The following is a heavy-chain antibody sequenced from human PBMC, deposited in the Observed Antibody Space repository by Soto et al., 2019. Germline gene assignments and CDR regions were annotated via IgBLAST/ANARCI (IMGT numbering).Heavy chain of an antibody. CDR2: IIPIFGTA. CDR3: ASAPPPRYNWNCYYYGMDV. Sequence: SVKVSCKAPGGTFSSYAISWVRQAPGQGLEWMGGIIPIFGTANYAQKFQGRVTITADESTSTAYMELSSLRSEDTAVYYCASAPPPRYNWNCYYYGMDVWGQGTTVTVSS. J-gene: IGHJ6*02. D-gene: IGHD1-20*01. CDR1: GGTFSSYA. V-gene: IGHV1-69*13.